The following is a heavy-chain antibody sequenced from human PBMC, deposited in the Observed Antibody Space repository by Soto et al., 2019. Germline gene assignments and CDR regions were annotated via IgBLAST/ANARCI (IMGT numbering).Heavy chain of an antibody. D-gene: IGHD6-13*01. V-gene: IGHV5-51*01. CDR3: ARRRAAAGTSYYYYYGMDV. CDR1: GYRFTSYW. CDR2: IYPGNSDT. J-gene: IGHJ6*02. Sequence: GESLKISCKGSGYRFTSYWIGWVRQMPGKGLEWMGIIYPGNSDTRYSPSFQDQVTISADKSISTAYLQWSSLKASDTAMYYCARRRAAAGTSYYYYYGMDVWGQGTTVTVSS.